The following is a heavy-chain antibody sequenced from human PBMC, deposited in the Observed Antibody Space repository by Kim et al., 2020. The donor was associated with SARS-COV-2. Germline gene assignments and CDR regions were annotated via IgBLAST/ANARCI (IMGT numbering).Heavy chain of an antibody. CDR3: AKSTVVVPAVLNYFDY. D-gene: IGHD2-2*01. V-gene: IGHV3-23*01. CDR1: GFTFSSYA. Sequence: GGSLRLSCAASGFTFSSYAMSWVRQAPGKGLEWVSAISGSGGSTYYADSVKGRFTISRDNSKNTLYLQMNSLRAEDTAVYYCAKSTVVVPAVLNYFDYWGQGTLVTVSS. CDR2: ISGSGGST. J-gene: IGHJ4*02.